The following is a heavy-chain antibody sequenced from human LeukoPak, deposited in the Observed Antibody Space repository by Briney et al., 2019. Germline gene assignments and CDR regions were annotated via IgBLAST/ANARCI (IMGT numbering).Heavy chain of an antibody. D-gene: IGHD6-6*01. V-gene: IGHV1-18*01. CDR1: GGTFSSYA. CDR2: ISAYNGNT. Sequence: ASVKVSCKASGGTFSSYALSWMRQAPGQGLEWMGWISAYNGNTNYAQKLQGRVTMTTDTSTSTAYMELRSLRSDDTAVYYCARVEEQLVPDYWGQGTLVTVSS. CDR3: ARVEEQLVPDY. J-gene: IGHJ4*02.